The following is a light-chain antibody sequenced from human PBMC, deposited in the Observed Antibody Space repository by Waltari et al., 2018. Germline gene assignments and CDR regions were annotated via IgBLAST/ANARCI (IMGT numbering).Light chain of an antibody. J-gene: IGKJ2*01. Sequence: IQITQSPSSLSASVGDRVPITCRASQSISSYLNWYQEKPGKAPRLLIYAASSLQSGVPSRFSGRGSGTDFTLIISSLQPEDFATYYCQQSYSYWYTFGQGTKLEIK. CDR3: QQSYSYWYT. V-gene: IGKV1-39*01. CDR1: QSISSY. CDR2: AAS.